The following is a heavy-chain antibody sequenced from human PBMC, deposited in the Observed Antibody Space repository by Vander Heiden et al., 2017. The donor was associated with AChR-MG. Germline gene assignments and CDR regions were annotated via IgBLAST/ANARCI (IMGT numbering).Heavy chain of an antibody. J-gene: IGHJ4*02. Sequence: EVQLLESGGGLVQPGGSLRLSCAASGFTFSSYAMGWGREAAGKGLEWVSASSGSGGSTYYADSVKGRFTISRDNSKNTLYLQMNSLRAEDTAVYYCAKGSGEIDYWGQGTLVTVSS. CDR2: SSGSGGST. CDR1: GFTFSSYA. CDR3: AKGSGEIDY. D-gene: IGHD4-17*01. V-gene: IGHV3-23*01.